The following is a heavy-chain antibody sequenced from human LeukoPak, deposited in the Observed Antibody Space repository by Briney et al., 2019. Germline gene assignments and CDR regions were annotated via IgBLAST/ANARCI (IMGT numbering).Heavy chain of an antibody. CDR3: AREASSSWYNWFDP. J-gene: IGHJ5*02. D-gene: IGHD6-13*01. V-gene: IGHV7-4-1*02. CDR1: GYTFTSYA. Sequence: ASVKVSCTASGYTFTSYAMNWVRQAPVHGLEWMGWINTNTGNPPYTHGFSGRVVFSLDTSVCTAYLQISSLRAEDTAVYYCAREASSSWYNWFDPWGQGTLVTVSS. CDR2: INTNTGNP.